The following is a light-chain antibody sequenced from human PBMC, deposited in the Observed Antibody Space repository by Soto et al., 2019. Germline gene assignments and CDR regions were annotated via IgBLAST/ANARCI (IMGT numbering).Light chain of an antibody. CDR3: QQFSSYPLT. CDR2: GAS. J-gene: IGKJ4*01. V-gene: IGKV3-20*01. Sequence: WTQSERTLSLYPKERDILPRRASQSVSSSYLAWYQQKPGQAPRLLIYGASSRATGIPDRFSGSGSGTDFTLTISRLEPEDFAVYYCQQFSSYPLTFGGGTKVDI. CDR1: QSVSSSY.